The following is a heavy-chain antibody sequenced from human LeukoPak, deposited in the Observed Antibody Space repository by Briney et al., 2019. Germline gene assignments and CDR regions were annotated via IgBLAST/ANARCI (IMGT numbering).Heavy chain of an antibody. V-gene: IGHV3-9*01. CDR2: ISWNSGSI. D-gene: IGHD1-7*01. CDR1: GFTFDDYA. Sequence: PGRSLRLSCAASGFTFDDYAMHWVRHAPGKGLEWVSGISWNSGSIGYADSVKGRFTISRDNAKNSLYLQMNSLRAEDTALYYCAKDVTTGISGTNLLYWGQGTLVTVSS. CDR3: AKDVTTGISGTNLLY. J-gene: IGHJ4*02.